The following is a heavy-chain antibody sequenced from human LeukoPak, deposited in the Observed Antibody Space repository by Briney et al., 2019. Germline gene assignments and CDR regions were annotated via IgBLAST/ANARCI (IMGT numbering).Heavy chain of an antibody. CDR2: MNPNSGNT. Sequence: GAAVKVSCKASGYTLTSYDINWVRPATGQGLEWMGWMNPNSGNTGYAQKFEGRVTITRNTSISTAYMELSSLRSEDTAVYYCASSYADYAGSIYYWGQGTLVTVSS. D-gene: IGHD4-17*01. J-gene: IGHJ4*02. V-gene: IGHV1-8*01. CDR1: GYTLTSYD. CDR3: ASSYADYAGSIYY.